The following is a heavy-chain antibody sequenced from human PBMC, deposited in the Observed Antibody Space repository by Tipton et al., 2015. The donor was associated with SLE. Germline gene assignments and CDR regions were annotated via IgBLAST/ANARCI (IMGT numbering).Heavy chain of an antibody. CDR3: ARGGIFGGPEGP. J-gene: IGHJ3*01. Sequence: SLRLSCAASGFTFSSYGMHWVRRAPGKGLEWVAFIRYDGSNKYYADSVKGRFTISRDNSKNTLYLQMNSLRAEDTAVYYCARGGIFGGPEGPWGQGTMVTVSS. CDR1: GFTFSSYG. V-gene: IGHV3-30*02. D-gene: IGHD3-3*01. CDR2: IRYDGSNK.